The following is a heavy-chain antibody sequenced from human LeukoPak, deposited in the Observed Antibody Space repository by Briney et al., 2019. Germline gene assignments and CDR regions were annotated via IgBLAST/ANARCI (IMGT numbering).Heavy chain of an antibody. V-gene: IGHV5-51*01. CDR2: IYPGDSDT. D-gene: IGHD3-3*01. CDR1: GYSFTSYW. Sequence: GESLKISCKGFGYSFTSYWIGWVRQMPGKGLEWMGIIYPGDSDTRYSPSFQGQVTISADKSISTAYLQWSSLKASDTAMYYCARRNDFWSGYYYFDYWGQGTLVTVSS. CDR3: ARRNDFWSGYYYFDY. J-gene: IGHJ4*02.